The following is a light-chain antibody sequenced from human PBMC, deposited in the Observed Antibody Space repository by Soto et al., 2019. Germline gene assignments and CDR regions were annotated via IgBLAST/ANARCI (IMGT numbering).Light chain of an antibody. J-gene: IGKJ1*01. CDR3: QQYNGYWT. CDR2: EAS. CDR1: QSISGS. Sequence: DIQMTQSPSTLSASVGDRVTITCRASQSISGSLAWYQQKPGKAPKLLIYEASNLKSGVPSRFSGSGSGTEYTRTISSLQPDGSASYYCQQYNGYWTFGQGTRVEIK. V-gene: IGKV1-5*03.